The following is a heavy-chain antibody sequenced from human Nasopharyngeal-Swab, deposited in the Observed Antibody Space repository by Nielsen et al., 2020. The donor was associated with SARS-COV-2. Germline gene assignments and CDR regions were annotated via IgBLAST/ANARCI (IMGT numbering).Heavy chain of an antibody. CDR3: AKDDFCPACAFDV. D-gene: IGHD2-21*02. Sequence: GESLKISCAASGFDFWKYAMSWVRQAPGKGLEWVSTVSNNDGSLTFYAYPVKGRFTISRDTSNTTVCLQMNSLRAEDTAVYYCAKDDFCPACAFDVWGQGTIVTVSS. CDR2: VSNNDGSLT. CDR1: GFDFWKYA. V-gene: IGHV3-23*01. J-gene: IGHJ3*01.